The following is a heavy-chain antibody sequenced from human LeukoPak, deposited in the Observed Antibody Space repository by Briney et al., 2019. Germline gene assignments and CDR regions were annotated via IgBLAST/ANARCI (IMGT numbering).Heavy chain of an antibody. CDR1: GLTFSSYS. J-gene: IGHJ4*02. CDR2: ISSSSSYI. Sequence: PGGSLRLSCAASGLTFSSYSMNWVRQAPGKGLEWVSSISSSSSYIYYADSVKGRFTISRDNAKNLLYLQMNSLRAEDTAVYYCARGTWSGSYRGSFDYWGQETLVTVSS. CDR3: ARGTWSGSYRGSFDY. D-gene: IGHD1-26*01. V-gene: IGHV3-21*01.